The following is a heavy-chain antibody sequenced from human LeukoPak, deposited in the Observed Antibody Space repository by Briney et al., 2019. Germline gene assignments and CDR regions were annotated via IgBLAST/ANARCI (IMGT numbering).Heavy chain of an antibody. D-gene: IGHD7-27*01. CDR1: GFTFSGYP. Sequence: GGSLRLSCAASGFTFSGYPIHWVRQAPGKGLEWVAVISYDGSNKYYADSVKGRFTISRDNPKNTLYLQMNTLRAEDTAVYYCTKTGGPWDWGQGTLVTVSS. CDR3: TKTGGPWD. V-gene: IGHV3-30-3*02. J-gene: IGHJ4*02. CDR2: ISYDGSNK.